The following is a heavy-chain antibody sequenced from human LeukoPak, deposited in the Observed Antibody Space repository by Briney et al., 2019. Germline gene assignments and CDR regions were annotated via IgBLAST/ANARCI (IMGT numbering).Heavy chain of an antibody. J-gene: IGHJ4*02. V-gene: IGHV3-48*02. Sequence: PGGSLRLSCAASGFTFSGYSMNWVRQAPGRGLEWVSYIVTSGNTIYYADSVKGRFTISRDNAKNSLYLQMNSLRDEDTAVYYCASSQGAPFDYWGQGTLVTVSS. CDR3: ASSQGAPFDY. CDR1: GFTFSGYS. CDR2: IVTSGNTI. D-gene: IGHD3-16*01.